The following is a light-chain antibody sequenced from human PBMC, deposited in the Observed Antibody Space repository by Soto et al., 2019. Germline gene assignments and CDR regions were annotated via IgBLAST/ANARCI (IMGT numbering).Light chain of an antibody. J-gene: IGLJ2*01. CDR2: SNN. CDR1: SSNIGSNT. V-gene: IGLV1-44*01. Sequence: QSVLTRPPSASGTPGQRVTISCSGSSSNIGSNTVNWYQQLPGTAPKLLIYSNNQRPSGVPDRFSGSKSGTSASLAISGLQSEDEADYFCAAWDDSLNGNVVFGGGTKVTVL. CDR3: AAWDDSLNGNVV.